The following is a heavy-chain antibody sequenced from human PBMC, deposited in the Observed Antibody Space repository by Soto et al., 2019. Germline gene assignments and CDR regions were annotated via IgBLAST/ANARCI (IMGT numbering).Heavy chain of an antibody. J-gene: IGHJ4*02. CDR1: GFTFSSYA. CDR3: ARGNWWELLWPFDY. V-gene: IGHV3-30-3*01. Sequence: QVQLVESGGGVVQPGRSLRLSCAASGFTFSSYAMHWVRQAPGKGLEWVAVISYDGSNKYYADSVKGRFTISRDNSKNTLYLQMNSLRAEDTAVYYWARGNWWELLWPFDYWGQGTLVTVSS. CDR2: ISYDGSNK. D-gene: IGHD1-26*01.